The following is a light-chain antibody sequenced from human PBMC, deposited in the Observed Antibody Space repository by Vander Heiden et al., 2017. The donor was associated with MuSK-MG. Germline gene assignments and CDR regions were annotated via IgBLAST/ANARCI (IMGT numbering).Light chain of an antibody. J-gene: IGKJ2*01. Sequence: DFQMTQSPSTLSASVGDRVTITCRASQRISTWLAWYQQKPGKAPKLLIHDASSLESGVPSRFSGSGSGTDFTLTISSLQPDDFATYYCQQYYTYPTFGQGTKLEIK. CDR3: QQYYTYPT. CDR2: DAS. V-gene: IGKV1-5*01. CDR1: QRISTW.